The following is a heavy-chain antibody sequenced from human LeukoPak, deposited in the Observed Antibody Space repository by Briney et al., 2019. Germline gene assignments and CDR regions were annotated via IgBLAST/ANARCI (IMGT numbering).Heavy chain of an antibody. J-gene: IGHJ5*02. D-gene: IGHD4-17*01. Sequence: SQTLSLTCTVSGGSISSGGYYWSWIRQRPGKGLEWIGYIYCSGSTYYNPSLQSRVTISVDTSKNQFSLKLSSVTAADTAVYYCARIIGSSAYGDYGGGSLDPWGQGNLVNVSS. CDR2: IYCSGST. V-gene: IGHV4-31*03. CDR3: ARIIGSSAYGDYGGGSLDP. CDR1: GGSISSGGYY.